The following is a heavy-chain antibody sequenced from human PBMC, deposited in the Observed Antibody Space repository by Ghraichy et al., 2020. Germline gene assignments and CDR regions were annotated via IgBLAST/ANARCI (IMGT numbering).Heavy chain of an antibody. CDR3: ARDPPYSSSSNFQH. J-gene: IGHJ1*01. CDR2: IYSGGST. CDR1: GFTVSSNY. Sequence: GGSLRLSCAASGFTVSSNYMSWVRQAPGKGLEWVSVIYSGGSTYYADSVKGRFTISRDNSKNKLYLQMNSLRAEDTAVYYCARDPPYSSSSNFQHWGQGTLVTVSS. D-gene: IGHD6-13*01. V-gene: IGHV3-53*01.